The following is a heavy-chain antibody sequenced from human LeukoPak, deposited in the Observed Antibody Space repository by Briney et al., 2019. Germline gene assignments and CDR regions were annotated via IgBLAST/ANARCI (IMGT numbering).Heavy chain of an antibody. D-gene: IGHD3-3*01. CDR2: IIPIFGTA. Sequence: SVKVSCKASGGTFSSYAMSWVRQAPGQGLEWMGRIIPIFGTANYAQKFQGRVTITTDESTSTAYMELSSLRSEDTAVYYCARSGIPNYDFWSGPFDYWGQGTLVTVSS. CDR1: GGTFSSYA. V-gene: IGHV1-69*05. CDR3: ARSGIPNYDFWSGPFDY. J-gene: IGHJ4*02.